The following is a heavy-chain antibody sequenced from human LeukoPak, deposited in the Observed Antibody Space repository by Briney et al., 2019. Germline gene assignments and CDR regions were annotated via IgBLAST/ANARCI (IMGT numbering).Heavy chain of an antibody. J-gene: IGHJ4*02. CDR3: ARERRDGSYGFDY. D-gene: IGHD3-16*01. V-gene: IGHV4-4*07. CDR1: GASISEYY. CDR2: IYISGTT. Sequence: SETLSLTCTVSGASISEYYWNWIRQPAGTGLEWIGRIYISGTTNYNPSLNSRVTMSLDTSKNRFSLKLSSVTAADTAVYYCARERRDGSYGFDYWGQGTLLTVSS.